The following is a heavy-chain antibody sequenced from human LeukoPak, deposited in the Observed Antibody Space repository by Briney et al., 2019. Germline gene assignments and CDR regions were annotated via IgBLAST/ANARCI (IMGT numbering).Heavy chain of an antibody. D-gene: IGHD2-2*01. CDR3: ASQMSGTSVSY. CDR1: GGSISSSSYY. Sequence: NPSETLSLTCTVSGGSISSSSYYWGWIRQPPGKGLEWIGSIYYSGSTYYNPSLKSRVTISLDTSKNQFSLKLNSVTTTDTAVYYCASQMSGTSVSYWGQGTLVTVSS. J-gene: IGHJ4*02. V-gene: IGHV4-39*07. CDR2: IYYSGST.